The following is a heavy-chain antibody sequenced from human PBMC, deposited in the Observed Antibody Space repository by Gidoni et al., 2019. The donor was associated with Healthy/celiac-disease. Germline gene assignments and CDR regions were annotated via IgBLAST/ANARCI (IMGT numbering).Heavy chain of an antibody. D-gene: IGHD3-22*01. Sequence: QVQLVESGGGLVKPGGSLRLSCAASGFTFSDYYMSWFRQAPGKGLEWVAYISSSVSTIYYADSVKGRFTISRDNAKNSLYLQMNSLRAEDTAVYYCAYDSSGYYALPADYWGQGTLVTVSS. CDR2: ISSSVSTI. CDR1: GFTFSDYY. V-gene: IGHV3-11*01. J-gene: IGHJ4*02. CDR3: AYDSSGYYALPADY.